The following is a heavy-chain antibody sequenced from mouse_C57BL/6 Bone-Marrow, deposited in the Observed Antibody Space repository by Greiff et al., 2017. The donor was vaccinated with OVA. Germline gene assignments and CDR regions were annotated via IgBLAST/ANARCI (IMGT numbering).Heavy chain of an antibody. Sequence: QVQLKQPGAELVMPGASVKLSCKASGYTFTSYWMHWVKQRPGQGLEWIGEIDPSASYTNYNQKFKGKSTLTVDKSSSTAYMQLSSLTSEDSAVYYCAREYYGSSYVNAMDYWGQGTSVTVSS. V-gene: IGHV1-69*01. CDR1: GYTFTSYW. D-gene: IGHD1-1*01. CDR2: IDPSASYT. CDR3: AREYYGSSYVNAMDY. J-gene: IGHJ4*01.